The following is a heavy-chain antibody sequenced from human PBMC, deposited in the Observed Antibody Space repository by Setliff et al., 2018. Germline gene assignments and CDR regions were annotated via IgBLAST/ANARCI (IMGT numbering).Heavy chain of an antibody. J-gene: IGHJ4*02. CDR2: VYHSGTA. D-gene: IGHD6-13*01. CDR1: GGPFSGAS. V-gene: IGHV4-59*01. Sequence: SETLSLTCTVSGGPFSGASIWSWIRQPPGKGLEFIGYVYHSGTAKYDPSLESRAIMSVDASKNEISLKLKSVTAADTAIYYCARLGFGQLFDYWGQGTQVTVSS. CDR3: ARLGFGQLFDY.